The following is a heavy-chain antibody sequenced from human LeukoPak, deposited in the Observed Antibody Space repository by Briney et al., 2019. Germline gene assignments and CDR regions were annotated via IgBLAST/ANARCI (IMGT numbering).Heavy chain of an antibody. D-gene: IGHD5-24*01. V-gene: IGHV4-59*01. Sequence: SETLSLTRAVSGGSLSTYYWSWVRQPPGKGPEWISYIHSTGSTNYNPSLKSRVTISADTSKNQFSLTLRLVTAADAAVYYCARVAKDGYLAYYFDYWGQGILVTVSS. CDR2: IHSTGST. J-gene: IGHJ4*02. CDR1: GGSLSTYY. CDR3: ARVAKDGYLAYYFDY.